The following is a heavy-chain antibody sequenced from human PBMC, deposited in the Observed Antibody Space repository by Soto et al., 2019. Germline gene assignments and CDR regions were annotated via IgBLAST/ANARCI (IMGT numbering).Heavy chain of an antibody. V-gene: IGHV4-59*01. J-gene: IGHJ6*02. CDR2: MYYTGTT. Sequence: QVQLQESGPGLVKPSETLSLTCNVSGGSISSYYWSWIRQFPGKGLEWIGYMYYTGTTDYNPSLKSRVTISGDTSKKKFSLKLTSVTTADTAVYYCARSKYADYGLDVWGQGTTVTVSS. CDR3: ARSKYADYGLDV. D-gene: IGHD2-8*01. CDR1: GGSISSYY.